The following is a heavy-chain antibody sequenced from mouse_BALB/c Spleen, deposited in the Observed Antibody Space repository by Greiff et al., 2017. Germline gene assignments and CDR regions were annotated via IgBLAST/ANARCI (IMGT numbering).Heavy chain of an antibody. Sequence: DVQLQESGPGLVKPSQSLSLTCTVTGYSITSDYAWNWIRQFPGNKLEWMGYISYSGSTSYNPSLKSRISITRDTSKNQFFLQLNSVTTEDTATYYCARGGITTGFAYWGQGTLVTVSA. CDR3: ARGGITTGFAY. V-gene: IGHV3-2*02. D-gene: IGHD2-4*01. CDR1: GYSITSDYA. J-gene: IGHJ3*01. CDR2: ISYSGST.